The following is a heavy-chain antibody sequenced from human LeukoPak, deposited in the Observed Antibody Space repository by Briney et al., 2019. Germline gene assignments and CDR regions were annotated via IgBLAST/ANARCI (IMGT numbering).Heavy chain of an antibody. D-gene: IGHD3-10*01. CDR1: GFTFSDYY. CDR3: ASKYYYGSGSYLYWFDP. J-gene: IGHJ5*02. CDR2: ISSSGSTI. V-gene: IGHV3-11*04. Sequence: GGSLRLSCAASGFTFSDYYMSWIRQAPGKGLEWVSYISSSGSTIYYADSVKGRFTISRDNAKNSLYLQMNSLRAEDTAVYYCASKYYYGSGSYLYWFDPWGQGTLVTVSS.